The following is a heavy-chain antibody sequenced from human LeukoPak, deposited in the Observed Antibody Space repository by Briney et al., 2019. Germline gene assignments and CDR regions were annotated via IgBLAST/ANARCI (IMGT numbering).Heavy chain of an antibody. CDR3: ARDRAAGSSDY. J-gene: IGHJ4*02. V-gene: IGHV1-18*01. CDR2: ISGYNGNT. Sequence: ASVKVSCKASGGTFSSYAISWVRQAPGQGLQWVGWISGYNGNTNYAQNFPDRVTMTTDTSTSTVYMELRSLTSDDTAVYCCARDRAAGSSDYWGQGTLVTVSS. CDR1: GGTFSSYA. D-gene: IGHD2-15*01.